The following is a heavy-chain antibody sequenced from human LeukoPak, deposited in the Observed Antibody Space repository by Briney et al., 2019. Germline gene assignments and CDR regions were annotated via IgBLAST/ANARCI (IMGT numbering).Heavy chain of an antibody. J-gene: IGHJ5*02. CDR3: ARGEYNWNDLHL. V-gene: IGHV3-7*01. D-gene: IGHD1-20*01. CDR1: GFTFSTYW. CDR2: INQDGSEK. Sequence: PGGSLRLSCAASGFTFSTYWMSWVRQTPGKGLEWVANINQDGSEKYYVDSVKGRFTISRDNAKNSLYLQMNSLRAEDTAVYYCARGEYNWNDLHLWGQGTLVTVSS.